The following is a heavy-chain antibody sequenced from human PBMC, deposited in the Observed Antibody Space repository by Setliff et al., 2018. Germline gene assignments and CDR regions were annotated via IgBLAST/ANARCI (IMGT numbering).Heavy chain of an antibody. J-gene: IGHJ4*02. V-gene: IGHV3-23*01. CDR3: TTVWFGELLKDY. D-gene: IGHD3-10*01. CDR1: GFTFSSYA. CDR2: ISGSGGST. Sequence: GGSLRLSCAASGFTFSSYAMSWVRQAPGKGLEWVSAISGSGGSTYYADSVKGRFTISRDNSKNTLYLQMNSLKTEDTAVYYCTTVWFGELLKDYWGQGTLVTVSS.